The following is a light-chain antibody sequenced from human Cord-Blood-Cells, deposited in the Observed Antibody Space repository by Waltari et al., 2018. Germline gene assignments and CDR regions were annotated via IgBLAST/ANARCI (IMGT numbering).Light chain of an antibody. J-gene: IGLJ3*02. CDR1: SSDVGSYNL. CDR3: CSYAGSWV. Sequence: QSALTQPASVSGSPGQSITISCTGTSSDVGSYNLVSWYQQHPGKAPKRMTYEGSKRPSGVSNRFSGSKSGNTASLTISGLQAEDEADYYCCSYAGSWVFGGGTKLTVL. V-gene: IGLV2-23*01. CDR2: EGS.